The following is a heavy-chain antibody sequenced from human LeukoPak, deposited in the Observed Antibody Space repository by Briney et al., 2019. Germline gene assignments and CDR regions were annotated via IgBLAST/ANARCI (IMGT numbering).Heavy chain of an antibody. CDR3: TRLVSGSSWKFDY. CDR1: GFTFSGSA. CDR2: IRSKANSYAT. V-gene: IGHV3-73*01. Sequence: GGSLRLSCAASGFTFSGSAMHWVRQASGKGLEWVGRIRSKANSYATAYAASVKGRFTISRDDSKNTAYPQMNSLKTEDTAVYYCTRLVSGSSWKFDYWGQGTLVTVSS. J-gene: IGHJ4*02. D-gene: IGHD6-13*01.